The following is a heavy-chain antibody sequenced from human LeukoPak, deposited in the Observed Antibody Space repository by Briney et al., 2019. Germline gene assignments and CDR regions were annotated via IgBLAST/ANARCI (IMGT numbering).Heavy chain of an antibody. V-gene: IGHV3-74*01. CDR3: ARVGYCTNGVCYTDPMYNWFDP. D-gene: IGHD2-8*01. CDR1: GFTFSTYW. CDR2: IKFDGSLA. Sequence: GGSLRLSCGASGFTFSTYWIHWVRHAPGKGLVWVSQIKFDGSLASYADSVKGRFTISRDNAKNSLYLQMNSLRAEDTAVYYCARVGYCTNGVCYTDPMYNWFDPWGQGTLVTVSS. J-gene: IGHJ5*02.